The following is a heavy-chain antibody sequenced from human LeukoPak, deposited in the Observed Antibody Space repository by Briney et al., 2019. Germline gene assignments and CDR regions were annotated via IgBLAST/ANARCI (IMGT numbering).Heavy chain of an antibody. CDR3: AREGREGYNYPALDF. CDR2: MKHDGIEK. Sequence: PVGSLRLSCVASGFSFGRYRMACVRQAPGKGLEWVANMKHDGIEKYHVDSVKGRFTISRDNTKNSLYLHMSSLRVEDTAVYYCAREGREGYNYPALDFWGQGIMVTVSS. CDR1: GFSFGRYR. D-gene: IGHD5-24*01. V-gene: IGHV3-7*05. J-gene: IGHJ4*02.